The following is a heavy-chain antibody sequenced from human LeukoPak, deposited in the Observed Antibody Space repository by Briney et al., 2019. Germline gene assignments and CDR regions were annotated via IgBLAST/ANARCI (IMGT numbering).Heavy chain of an antibody. J-gene: IGHJ5*02. D-gene: IGHD2-15*01. V-gene: IGHV1-2*02. CDR2: IIPNSGGT. CDR1: GYTFSSYV. CDR3: ATIETRYCSGGSCGP. Sequence: GASVKVSCKASGYTFSSYVLSWVRQAPGQGLEWMGRIIPNSGGTNYAQKFQGRVTMTRDTSISTAYMELSRLRSDDTAVYYCATIETRYCSGGSCGPWGQGTLVTVSS.